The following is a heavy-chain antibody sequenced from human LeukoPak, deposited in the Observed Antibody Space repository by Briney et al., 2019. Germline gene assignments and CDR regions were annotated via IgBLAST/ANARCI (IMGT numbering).Heavy chain of an antibody. Sequence: SETLSLTCTVSGGSISSYYWSWIRQPPGKGLEWIGYIYYSGSTNYNPSLKSRVTISVDTSKNQFSLKLSSVTAADTAAYYCARHGFFTHRWDYFDYWGQGTLVTVSS. CDR3: ARHGFFTHRWDYFDY. J-gene: IGHJ4*02. CDR2: IYYSGST. V-gene: IGHV4-59*08. CDR1: GGSISSYY. D-gene: IGHD3-3*01.